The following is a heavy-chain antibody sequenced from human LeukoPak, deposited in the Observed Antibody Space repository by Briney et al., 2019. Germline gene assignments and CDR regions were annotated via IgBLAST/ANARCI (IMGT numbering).Heavy chain of an antibody. J-gene: IGHJ5*02. CDR2: INNDGSTT. CDR3: ARGYSSSWYNWLDP. D-gene: IGHD6-13*01. CDR1: GFTFNSYW. Sequence: GGSLRLSCAASGFTFNSYWMHWVRQAPGKGLVWVSQINNDGSTTRYADSVKGRFTISRDNAENALYLQMNSLRAEDAAVYYCARGYSSSWYNWLDPWGQGTLVTVSS. V-gene: IGHV3-74*01.